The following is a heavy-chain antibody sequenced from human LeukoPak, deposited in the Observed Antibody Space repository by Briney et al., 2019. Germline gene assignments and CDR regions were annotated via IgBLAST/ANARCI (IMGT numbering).Heavy chain of an antibody. CDR1: GYTFTSYD. CDR3: ARPRGGGSYYRY. Sequence: ASVKVSCKASGYTFTSYDINWVQQATGQGLEWMGWMNPNSGNTGYAQKFQGRVTMTSNTSISTAYMELSSLRSEDTAVYYCARPRGGGSYYRYWGQGTLVTVSS. D-gene: IGHD1-26*01. CDR2: MNPNSGNT. J-gene: IGHJ4*02. V-gene: IGHV1-8*01.